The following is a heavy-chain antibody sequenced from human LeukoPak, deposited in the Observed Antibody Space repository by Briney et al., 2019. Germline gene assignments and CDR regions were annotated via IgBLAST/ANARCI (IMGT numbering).Heavy chain of an antibody. D-gene: IGHD3-10*01. V-gene: IGHV5-10-1*01. Sequence: GESLKISCEGSGYRFTSYWISWVRQMPGKGLEWMGRIDPSDSYTNYSPSFEGHVTISADKSIGTAYLQWTSLKASDTAMYYCAGGERMDGFDKWGQGTMVSVSS. CDR2: IDPSDSYT. CDR3: AGGERMDGFDK. CDR1: GYRFTSYW. J-gene: IGHJ3*02.